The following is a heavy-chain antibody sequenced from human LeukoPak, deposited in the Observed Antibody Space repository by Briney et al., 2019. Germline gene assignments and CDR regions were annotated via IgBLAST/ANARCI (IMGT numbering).Heavy chain of an antibody. CDR2: ISSSSSYI. Sequence: GGSLRLSCAASGFTFSSYSMNWVRQAPGKGLEWGSSISSSSSYIYYADSVKGRFTISRDKAKNSLYLQMNSLRAEDTAVYYCARVGGYSYGRYYYYYGMDVWGQGTTVTVSS. V-gene: IGHV3-21*01. J-gene: IGHJ6*02. CDR1: GFTFSSYS. D-gene: IGHD5-18*01. CDR3: ARVGGYSYGRYYYYYGMDV.